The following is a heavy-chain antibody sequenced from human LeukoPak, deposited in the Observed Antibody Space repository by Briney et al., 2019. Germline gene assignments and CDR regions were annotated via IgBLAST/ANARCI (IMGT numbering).Heavy chain of an antibody. V-gene: IGHV1-18*01. CDR3: ARVNRGGYYDFWSGYLASEDDAFDI. J-gene: IGHJ3*02. Sequence: ASVEVSCKASGYTFTSYGISWVRQAPGQGLEWMGWISAYNGNTNYAQKLQGRVTMTTDTSTSTAYMELRSLRSDDTAVYYCARVNRGGYYDFWSGYLASEDDAFDIWGQGTMVTVSS. D-gene: IGHD3-3*01. CDR2: ISAYNGNT. CDR1: GYTFTSYG.